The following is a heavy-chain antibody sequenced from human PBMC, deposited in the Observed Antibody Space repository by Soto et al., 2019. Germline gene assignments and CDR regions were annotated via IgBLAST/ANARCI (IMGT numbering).Heavy chain of an antibody. J-gene: IGHJ5*02. CDR2: INPNGGSI. D-gene: IGHD3-16*01. V-gene: IGHV1-46*04. CDR3: AGSCGGVYGIIIEGTNGFAP. Sequence: QVRLVQSGAEVKAPGASVKVSCKAPGDTFTSYYMHWVRQAPGHGLEWMGVINPNGGSIRFAQKLGGRVTMSGETSRGTVYMELRGLTSEDTAVYYCAGSCGGVYGIIIEGTNGFAPWGQGTLVTVCS. CDR1: GDTFTSYY.